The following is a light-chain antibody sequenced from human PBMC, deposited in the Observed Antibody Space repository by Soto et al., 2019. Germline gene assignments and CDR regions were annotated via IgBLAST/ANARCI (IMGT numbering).Light chain of an antibody. CDR3: QKYGDSSIT. J-gene: IGKJ5*01. Sequence: VLTQSPGTLSLSVGQTATLTCRASQSVSGDYLAWYQQKSGQPHRLLIYGAYRRATDIPDRFSGSGSGTGFALTIRRLEPEDFAVYFCQKYGDSSITFGQGTRLEIK. CDR1: QSVSGDY. V-gene: IGKV3-20*01. CDR2: GAY.